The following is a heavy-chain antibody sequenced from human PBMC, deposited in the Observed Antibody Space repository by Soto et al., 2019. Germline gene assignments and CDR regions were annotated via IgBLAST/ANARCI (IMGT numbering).Heavy chain of an antibody. Sequence: QEQLAESGGGVVQPGRSLRLSCVASGFILSSYGMHWVRQAPGKGLEWVAVIWDDGSNQYYADSVKGRFTISRDNSKNTLYRQMNSVRAEDTAVYYGASVRSSSWPYYYYGMDVWGEGTTVTVSS. CDR1: GFILSSYG. V-gene: IGHV3-33*01. D-gene: IGHD6-13*01. CDR2: IWDDGSNQ. CDR3: ASVRSSSWPYYYYGMDV. J-gene: IGHJ6*02.